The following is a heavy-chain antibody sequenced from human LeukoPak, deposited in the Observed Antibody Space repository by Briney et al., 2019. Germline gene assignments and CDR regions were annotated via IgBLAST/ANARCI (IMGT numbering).Heavy chain of an antibody. CDR2: ISSSSSYI. CDR3: AREEPPYYDFWSGYYSVEDY. CDR1: GFTFNSYA. J-gene: IGHJ4*02. V-gene: IGHV3-21*01. D-gene: IGHD3-3*01. Sequence: GGSLRLSCAASGFTFNSYAMHWVRQAPGKGLEWVSSISSSSSYIYYADSVKGRFTISRDNAKNSLYLQMNSLRAEDTAVYYRAREEPPYYDFWSGYYSVEDYWGQGTLVTVSS.